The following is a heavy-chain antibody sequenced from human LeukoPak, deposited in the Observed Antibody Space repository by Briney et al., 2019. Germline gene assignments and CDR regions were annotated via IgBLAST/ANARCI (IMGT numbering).Heavy chain of an antibody. D-gene: IGHD1-26*01. Sequence: SETLSLTCTVSGDSVSSSNYYWGWIRQPPGKGLEWIGSIYYSGSTYYNPSLKSRVTISVDTSKNQLSLKLSSVTAADTAVYYCARDFGVLYSGSYYYFDYWGQGTLVTVSS. J-gene: IGHJ4*02. CDR3: ARDFGVLYSGSYYYFDY. CDR2: IYYSGST. V-gene: IGHV4-39*07. CDR1: GDSVSSSNYY.